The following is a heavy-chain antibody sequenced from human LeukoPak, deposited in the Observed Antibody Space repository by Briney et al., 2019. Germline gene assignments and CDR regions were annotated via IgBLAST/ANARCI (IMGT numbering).Heavy chain of an antibody. V-gene: IGHV4-34*01. CDR3: ARAGGSGSYSSLEY. CDR2: INHSGST. CDR1: GGSFSGYY. J-gene: IGHJ4*02. Sequence: KTSETLSLTCAVYGGSFSGYYWSWIRQPPGKGLEWIGEINHSGSTNYNSSLKSRVTISVDTSKNQFSLKLSSVTAADTAVYYCARAGGSGSYSSLEYWGQGTLVTVSS. D-gene: IGHD3-10*01.